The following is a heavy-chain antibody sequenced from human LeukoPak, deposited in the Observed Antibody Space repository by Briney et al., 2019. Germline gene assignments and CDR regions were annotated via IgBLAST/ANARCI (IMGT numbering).Heavy chain of an antibody. CDR2: IHTSGST. CDR3: ARDQYYYGSGSLYMDV. J-gene: IGHJ6*03. D-gene: IGHD3-10*01. V-gene: IGHV4-4*07. CDR1: GGSISSYY. Sequence: SETLSLTCTVSGGSISSYYWSWIRQPPGKGLEWIGRIHTSGSTNYNPSLKSRVTMSVDTSKNQFSLKLSSVTAADTAVYYCARDQYYYGSGSLYMDVWGKGTTVTISS.